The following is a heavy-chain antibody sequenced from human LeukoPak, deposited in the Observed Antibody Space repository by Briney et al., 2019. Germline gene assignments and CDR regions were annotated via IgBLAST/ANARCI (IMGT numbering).Heavy chain of an antibody. CDR2: ISTSSSYI. J-gene: IGHJ4*02. CDR3: ARTSDKPMVLTTDFDY. Sequence: GGSLRLSCAASGFTFSSYEMNWVRQAPGKGLEWVSSISTSSSYIYYADSLKGRFTISRHNAKNSLYLQMNSLRAEDTAVYYCARTSDKPMVLTTDFDYWGQGTLVTVSS. V-gene: IGHV3-21*01. D-gene: IGHD5-18*01. CDR1: GFTFSSYE.